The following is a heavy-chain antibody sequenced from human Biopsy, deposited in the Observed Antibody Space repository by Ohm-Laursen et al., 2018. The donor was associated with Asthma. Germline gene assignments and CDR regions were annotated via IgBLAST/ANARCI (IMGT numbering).Heavy chain of an antibody. J-gene: IGHJ4*02. Sequence: SLRLSCSASGFTFSSYAMSWVRQPPGKGLEWVSAISGSGGSTYYADSVKGRFTISRDNSKNTLHLQMNSLSAEGTAVYYCAKAREDIVVVVAVSDSWGQGTLVTVSS. D-gene: IGHD2-15*01. V-gene: IGHV3-23*01. CDR2: ISGSGGST. CDR3: AKAREDIVVVVAVSDS. CDR1: GFTFSSYA.